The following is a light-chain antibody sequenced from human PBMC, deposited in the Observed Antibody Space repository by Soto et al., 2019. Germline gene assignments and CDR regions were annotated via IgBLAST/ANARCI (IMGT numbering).Light chain of an antibody. V-gene: IGKV3-20*01. CDR2: DAS. Sequence: DIVLTQSPGTLSLSPGERATLSCRASQSVRSSYLAWYQQRPGQAPRLLISDASNRATGIPDRFSGSGSGTDFTLTISRLEPEDFALYYCQQYGGSPITFGQGTRL. CDR3: QQYGGSPIT. CDR1: QSVRSSY. J-gene: IGKJ5*01.